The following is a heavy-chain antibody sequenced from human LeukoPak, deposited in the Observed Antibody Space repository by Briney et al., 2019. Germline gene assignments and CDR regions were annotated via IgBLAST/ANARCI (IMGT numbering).Heavy chain of an antibody. J-gene: IGHJ4*02. CDR3: ARDARQQLVERFDY. Sequence: GGSLRLSCAASGFTFSDYYMSWIRQAPGKGLEWVSYISSSGSTIYYADSVKGRFTTSRNNAKNSLYLQMNSLRAEDTAVYYCARDARQQLVERFDYWGQGTLVTVSS. CDR1: GFTFSDYY. D-gene: IGHD6-13*01. V-gene: IGHV3-11*01. CDR2: ISSSGSTI.